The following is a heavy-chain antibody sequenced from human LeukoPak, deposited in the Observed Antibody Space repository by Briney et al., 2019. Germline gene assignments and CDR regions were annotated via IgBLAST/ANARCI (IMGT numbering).Heavy chain of an antibody. CDR1: GFTVRNNY. V-gene: IGHV3-53*05. Sequence: GGSLRLSCAASGFTVRNNYMSWVRQAPGKGLEWISVIYSGGGTSYADSVKGRFTISRDNSKNTLYLQMNSLRAEDTALYYCTKEFWSGYQYFDSWGQGTLVTVSS. CDR2: IYSGGGT. CDR3: TKEFWSGYQYFDS. J-gene: IGHJ4*02. D-gene: IGHD3-3*01.